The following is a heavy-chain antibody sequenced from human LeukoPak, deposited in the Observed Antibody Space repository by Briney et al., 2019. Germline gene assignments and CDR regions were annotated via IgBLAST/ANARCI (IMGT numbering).Heavy chain of an antibody. D-gene: IGHD3-3*01. CDR2: IYSSGNT. CDR3: ARGVVITGLDY. J-gene: IGHJ4*02. CDR1: GGSISSSSYY. V-gene: IGHV4-61*05. Sequence: SETLSLTCTVSGGSISSSSYYWGWIRQPPGKGLEWIGSIYSSGNTNYNPSLKSRVTISVDTSKNQFSLMLTSVTAADTAVYYCARGVVITGLDYWGQGTLVTVSS.